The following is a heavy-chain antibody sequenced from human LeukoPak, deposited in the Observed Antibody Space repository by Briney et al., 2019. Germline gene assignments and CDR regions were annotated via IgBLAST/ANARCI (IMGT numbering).Heavy chain of an antibody. Sequence: PGGSLRLSCAASGFTFSSYAMHWVRQAPGKELEYVSAISSNGGSTYYANSVKGRFTISRDNSKNTLYLQMGSLRAEDMAVYYCAKDSNIVATILGLYYYYYGMDVWGQGTTVTVSS. D-gene: IGHD5-12*01. CDR3: AKDSNIVATILGLYYYYYGMDV. CDR1: GFTFSSYA. CDR2: ISSNGGST. J-gene: IGHJ6*02. V-gene: IGHV3-64*01.